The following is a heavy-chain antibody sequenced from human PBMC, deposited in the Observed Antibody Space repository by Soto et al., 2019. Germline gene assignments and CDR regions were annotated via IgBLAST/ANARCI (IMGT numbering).Heavy chain of an antibody. CDR3: ARRITIFGVELWGMDV. J-gene: IGHJ6*02. CDR1: GYSFTSYW. V-gene: IGHV5-51*01. CDR2: IYPCDSDT. D-gene: IGHD3-3*01. Sequence: GESLKISCKGSGYSFTSYWIGWVRQMPGKGLEWRGIIYPCDSDTRYSPSFQGQVTISADKSISAAYLQWSSLKASDAVMYCCARRITIFGVELWGMDVWGQGTTVTVSS.